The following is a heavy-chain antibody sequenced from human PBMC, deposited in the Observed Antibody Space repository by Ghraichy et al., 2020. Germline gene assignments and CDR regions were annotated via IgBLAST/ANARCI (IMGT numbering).Heavy chain of an antibody. D-gene: IGHD2-21*01. J-gene: IGHJ4*02. V-gene: IGHV3-48*02. CDR3: VKDVGRLFGNLDS. CDR2: ISSSSSTI. CDR1: GFTFSDCS. Sequence: GGSLRLSCAASGFTFSDCSMNWVRQSPGKGLEWVSYISSSSSTIYYADSVKGRFTISRDNAKNSLYLQMNSLRDDDTAVYYCVKDVGRLFGNLDSWGQGTMVTISS.